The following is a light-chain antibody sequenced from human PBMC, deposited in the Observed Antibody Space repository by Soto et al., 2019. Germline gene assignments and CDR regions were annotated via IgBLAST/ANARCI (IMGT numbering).Light chain of an antibody. CDR3: QQYNNWPPTWT. CDR1: QSVTSN. J-gene: IGKJ1*01. CDR2: GVS. V-gene: IGKV3-15*01. Sequence: EIVMTQSPATLSVSPGERATLSCRASQSVTSNLAWYQQKPGQAPRLLMYGVSTRATGIPARFSGSGSGTEFTLTISSLQSEDFAVYYCQQYNNWPPTWTFGQGTKVDI.